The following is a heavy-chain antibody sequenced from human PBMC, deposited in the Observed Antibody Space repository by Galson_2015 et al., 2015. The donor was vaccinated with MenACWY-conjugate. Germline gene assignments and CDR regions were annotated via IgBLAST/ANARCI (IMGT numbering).Heavy chain of an antibody. V-gene: IGHV3-21*01. CDR3: ARSPIKTYLDY. CDR2: ISGDSLYI. Sequence: SLRLSCAASGFTFSTYSMRWVRQTPGKGLEWVSSISGDSLYIYYADSMRGRFTISRDNAKNSLYLQMNSLRAEDTAVYYCARSPIKTYLDYWGQGILVTVSS. D-gene: IGHD5/OR15-5a*01. J-gene: IGHJ4*02. CDR1: GFTFSTYS.